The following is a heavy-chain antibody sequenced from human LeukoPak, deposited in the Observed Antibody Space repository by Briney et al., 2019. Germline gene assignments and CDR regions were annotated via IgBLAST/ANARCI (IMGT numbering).Heavy chain of an antibody. CDR1: GFIFKDYG. V-gene: IGHV3-30*18. Sequence: PGGSLRLSCAASGFIFKDYGMHWVRQAPRKGLEWVAVISYDGTRQFYADSVKGRFAISRDNSNNTVFLQMNSLRPEDTAVYYCAKREAVTVTAEWDYLDYWGQGVLVIVSS. D-gene: IGHD6-19*01. CDR3: AKREAVTVTAEWDYLDY. CDR2: ISYDGTRQ. J-gene: IGHJ4*02.